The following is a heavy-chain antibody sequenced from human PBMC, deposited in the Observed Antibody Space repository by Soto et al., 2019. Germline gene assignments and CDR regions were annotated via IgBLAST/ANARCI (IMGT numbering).Heavy chain of an antibody. CDR1: GYTFTSYG. D-gene: IGHD5-12*01. V-gene: IGHV1-18*01. J-gene: IGHJ4*02. Sequence: ASVKVSCKASGYTFTSYGISWVRQAPGQGLEWMGWISAYNGNTNYAQKLQGRVTMTTDTSTSTAYMGLRSLRSDDTAVYYCARDRGAYSGYDSCLDYWGQGTLVTVSS. CDR2: ISAYNGNT. CDR3: ARDRGAYSGYDSCLDY.